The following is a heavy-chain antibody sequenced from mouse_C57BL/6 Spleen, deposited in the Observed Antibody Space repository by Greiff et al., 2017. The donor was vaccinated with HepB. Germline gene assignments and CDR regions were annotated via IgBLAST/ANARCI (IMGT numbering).Heavy chain of an antibody. V-gene: IGHV1-53*01. CDR2: INPSNGGT. D-gene: IGHD2-1*01. CDR3: AGEGGVYYGYYYAMDY. Sequence: QVQLQQPGTELVKPGASVKLSCKASGYTFTSYWMHWVEQRPGQGLEWIGNINPSNGGTNYNEKFKSKATLTVDKSSSTAYMQLSSLTSEDSAVYYCAGEGGVYYGYYYAMDYWGQGTSVTVSS. CDR1: GYTFTSYW. J-gene: IGHJ4*01.